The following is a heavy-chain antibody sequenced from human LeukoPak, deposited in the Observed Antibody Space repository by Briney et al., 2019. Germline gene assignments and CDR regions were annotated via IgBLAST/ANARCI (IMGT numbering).Heavy chain of an antibody. V-gene: IGHV1-18*01. D-gene: IGHD3-10*01. CDR2: ISAYNGNT. Sequence: ASVKVSCKASGYTFTSYGISWVRQAPGQGLEWMGWISAYNGNTNYAQKLQGRVTMTTDTSTSTAYMELRSLRYDDTAVYYCARARSGSYYTGFDYWGQGTLVTVSS. J-gene: IGHJ4*02. CDR3: ARARSGSYYTGFDY. CDR1: GYTFTSYG.